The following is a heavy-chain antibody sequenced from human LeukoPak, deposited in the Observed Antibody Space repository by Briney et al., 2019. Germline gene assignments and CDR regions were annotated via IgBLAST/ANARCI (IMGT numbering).Heavy chain of an antibody. V-gene: IGHV4-39*01. J-gene: IGHJ5*02. CDR2: ICYSGST. CDR3: ASQYYYDSSGYLLPFDP. D-gene: IGHD3-22*01. CDR1: GGSISSSSYY. Sequence: NPAETLSLTCTVSGGSISSSSYYWGWIRQPPGKGLEWIGRICYSGSTYYNPSLKSRVTISVDTSKNQFSLKLSSVTAADTAVYYCASQYYYDSSGYLLPFDPWGQGTLVTVSS.